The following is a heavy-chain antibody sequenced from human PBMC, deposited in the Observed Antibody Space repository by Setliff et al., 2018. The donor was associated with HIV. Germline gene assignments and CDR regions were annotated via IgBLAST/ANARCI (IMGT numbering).Heavy chain of an antibody. V-gene: IGHV1-24*01. Sequence: ASVKVSCKVSGYTLTELSMHWVRQASGKGFEWMGRFDPGDGDTLYAHKFQGRVTMTEDTSTNTAYLELSGLKSDDTAVYYCATAKDVWLAEGGFDYWGQGTLVTVSS. D-gene: IGHD6-19*01. CDR1: GYTLTELS. CDR2: FDPGDGDT. J-gene: IGHJ4*02. CDR3: ATAKDVWLAEGGFDY.